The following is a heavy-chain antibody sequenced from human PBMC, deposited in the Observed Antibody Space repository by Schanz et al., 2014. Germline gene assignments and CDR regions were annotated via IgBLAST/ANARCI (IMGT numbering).Heavy chain of an antibody. J-gene: IGHJ4*02. Sequence: EVQLVASGGGWVQPGGSLRLSCAASGFTFSDYSMNWVRQAPGKGLEWVSGISGSGASTYYADSVKGRFTISRDNSNKTVDLQMNSLRAEDTALYYCVRDELLWFGEVLYLDYWGQGALVTGSS. CDR3: VRDELLWFGEVLYLDY. CDR1: GFTFSDYS. D-gene: IGHD3-10*01. V-gene: IGHV3-23*04. CDR2: ISGSGAST.